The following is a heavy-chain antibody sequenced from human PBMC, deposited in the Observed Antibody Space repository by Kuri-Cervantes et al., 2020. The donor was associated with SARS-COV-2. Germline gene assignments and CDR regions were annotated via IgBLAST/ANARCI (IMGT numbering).Heavy chain of an antibody. D-gene: IGHD4-17*01. Sequence: GGSLRLSCAASGFTFSSYSMNWVRQAPGKGLEWVSSISSSSSYIYYADSVKGRFTISGDNAKNSLYLQMNSLRAEDTAVYYCARSPGDGDYDPFDYWGQGTLVTVSS. CDR1: GFTFSSYS. CDR3: ARSPGDGDYDPFDY. CDR2: ISSSSSYI. J-gene: IGHJ4*02. V-gene: IGHV3-21*01.